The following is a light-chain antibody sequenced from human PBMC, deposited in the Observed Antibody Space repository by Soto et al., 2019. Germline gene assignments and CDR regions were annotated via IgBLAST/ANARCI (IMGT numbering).Light chain of an antibody. V-gene: IGLV2-14*03. Sequence: QSVLTQPASVSASRGQPITISFTGTSSDVGAYNYVYWYQQHPGKAPKLIIYDVSNRPSGIPNRFSGSKSGNTASLTISGLPAEDAAYYYCNSSTRSSRYVVGTGTKVTVL. CDR1: SSDVGAYNY. CDR3: NSSTRSSRYV. J-gene: IGLJ1*01. CDR2: DVS.